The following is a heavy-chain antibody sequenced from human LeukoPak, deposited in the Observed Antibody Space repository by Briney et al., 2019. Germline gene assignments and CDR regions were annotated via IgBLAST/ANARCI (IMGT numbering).Heavy chain of an antibody. D-gene: IGHD3-10*01. CDR3: AKSNGYGLIDI. CDR2: IFYSGST. V-gene: IGHV4-39*07. J-gene: IGHJ3*02. Sequence: SETLSLTCSVSGGSISYYWVWIRQPPGKGLEWIGNIFYSGSTYYGLSLKSRLTISLDTSRNQFSLKLNSVTAADTAVYYCAKSNGYGLIDIWGQGTMVTVSS. CDR1: GGSISYY.